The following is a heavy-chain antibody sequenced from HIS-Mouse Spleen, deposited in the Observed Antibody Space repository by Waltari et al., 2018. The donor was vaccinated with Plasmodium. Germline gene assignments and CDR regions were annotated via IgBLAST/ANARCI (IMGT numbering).Heavy chain of an antibody. CDR3: ASSGSGSYYY. Sequence: QVQLQKWGAGLLKHSEPLSLTCAVYGGSFSGYYCSWIRQPPGKGLEWIGEINHSGRTNYNPSLKSRVTISVDTSKNQFSLKLSSVTAADTAVYYCASSGSGSYYYWGQGTLVTVSS. V-gene: IGHV4-34*01. J-gene: IGHJ4*02. D-gene: IGHD3-10*01. CDR1: GGSFSGYY. CDR2: INHSGRT.